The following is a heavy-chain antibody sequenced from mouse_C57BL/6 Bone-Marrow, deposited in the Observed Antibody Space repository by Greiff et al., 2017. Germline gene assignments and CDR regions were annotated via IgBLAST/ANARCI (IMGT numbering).Heavy chain of an antibody. D-gene: IGHD2-12*01. V-gene: IGHV1-69*01. J-gene: IGHJ3*01. CDR2: SDPSDSYT. CDR1: GYTFTSYW. Sequence: QVQLKQPGAELVMPGASVKLSCKASGYTFTSYWMHWVKQRPGQGLEWIGESDPSDSYTNYNQKFKGKSTLTVDKSSSTAYMQLSSLTSEDSAVYYCATYLRPWFAYWGQGTLVTVSA. CDR3: ATYLRPWFAY.